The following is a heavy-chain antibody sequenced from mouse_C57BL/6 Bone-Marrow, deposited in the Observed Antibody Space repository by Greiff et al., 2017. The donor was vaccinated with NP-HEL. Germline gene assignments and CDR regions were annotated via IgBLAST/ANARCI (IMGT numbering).Heavy chain of an antibody. V-gene: IGHV2-2*01. CDR3: ARSRGLSAVASYAMDY. J-gene: IGHJ4*01. Sequence: QVQLQQSGPGLVQPSQSLSITCTVSGFSLTSYGVHWVRQSPGKGLEWLGVIWSGGSTDYNAAFISRLSISKDNTKSQVFFKMNSLRADDTAIYYCARSRGLSAVASYAMDYWGQGTSVTVSS. CDR1: GFSLTSYG. CDR2: IWSGGST. D-gene: IGHD6-1*01.